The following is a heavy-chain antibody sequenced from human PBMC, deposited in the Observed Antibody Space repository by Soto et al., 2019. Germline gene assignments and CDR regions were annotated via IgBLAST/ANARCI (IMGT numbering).Heavy chain of an antibody. V-gene: IGHV3-30-3*01. CDR1: GFTLSSFA. CDR2: ISYDGNNK. D-gene: IGHD3-10*01. Sequence: ESVGGVVQPGRSLGLSCAASGFTLSSFAMHWVRQAPDKGLEWVAVISYDGNNKYYADSVKGRFTISRDNAQNTLYLQMSSLRAEDSAVYYCARGSKDSYPGSRIFDFWGRGTLVTVSS. CDR3: ARGSKDSYPGSRIFDF. J-gene: IGHJ4*02.